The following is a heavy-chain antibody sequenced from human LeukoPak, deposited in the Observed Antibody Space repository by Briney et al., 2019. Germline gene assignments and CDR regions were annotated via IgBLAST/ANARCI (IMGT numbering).Heavy chain of an antibody. Sequence: ASVKVSCKASGYTFTSYDINWVRQAPRQGLEWMGWISAYNGNTNYAQKLQGRVTMTTDTSTSTAYMELRSLRSDDTAVYYCAGEARSPNCGGDCYLYYFDYWGQGTLVTVSS. J-gene: IGHJ4*02. CDR1: GYTFTSYD. CDR2: ISAYNGNT. CDR3: AGEARSPNCGGDCYLYYFDY. D-gene: IGHD2-21*02. V-gene: IGHV1-18*01.